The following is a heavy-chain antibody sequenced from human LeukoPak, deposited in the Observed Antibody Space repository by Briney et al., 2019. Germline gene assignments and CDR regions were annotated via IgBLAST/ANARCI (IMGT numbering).Heavy chain of an antibody. CDR1: SYYITTGHY. V-gene: IGHV4-4*07. CDR2: IYTSGST. J-gene: IGHJ4*02. D-gene: IGHD2-2*01. CDR3: AREITTLGYCSGTSCYEGLDY. Sequence: SETLSLTCTVSSYYITTGHYWGWIRQPAGKGLEWIGRIYTSGSTNYNPSLKSRVTMSVDTSKNQFSLKLSSVTAADTAVYYCAREITTLGYCSGTSCYEGLDYWGQGTLVTVSS.